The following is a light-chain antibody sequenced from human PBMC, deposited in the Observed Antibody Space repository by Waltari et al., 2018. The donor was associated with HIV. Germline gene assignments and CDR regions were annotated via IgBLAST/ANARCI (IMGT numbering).Light chain of an antibody. Sequence: EIVLTQSPATLPWSPGQRATLHCGASQTVSNNYLAWYQQKPGLAPRLLIYDASSRATGVPDRFSGSGSGTDYTLTIARLEPEDFAVYYCHQFGSSTSYTFGQGTKLEIK. CDR2: DAS. V-gene: IGKV3D-20*01. CDR3: HQFGSSTSYT. J-gene: IGKJ2*01. CDR1: QTVSNNY.